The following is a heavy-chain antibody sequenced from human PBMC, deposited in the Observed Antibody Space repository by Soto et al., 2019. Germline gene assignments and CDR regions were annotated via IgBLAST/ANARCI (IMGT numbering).Heavy chain of an antibody. CDR2: ISYDGSNK. CDR1: GFTLSSYA. Sequence: GGSRRLSCAASGFTLSSYAMSWVGQAPGKGLEWVAVISYDGSNKYYTDSVKGRFTISRDNSKNTLYLQMNSLRAEDTAVYYCAATYYYYYYGMDVWGQGTTVTVSS. V-gene: IGHV3-30-3*01. CDR3: AATYYYYYYGMDV. J-gene: IGHJ6*02.